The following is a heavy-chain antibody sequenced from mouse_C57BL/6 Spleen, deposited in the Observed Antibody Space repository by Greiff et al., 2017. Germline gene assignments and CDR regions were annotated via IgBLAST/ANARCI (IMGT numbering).Heavy chain of an antibody. Sequence: QVQLQQSGAELVKPGASVKMSCKASGYTFTSYWITWVKQRPGQGLEWIGDIYPGSGSTNYNEKFKSKATLTVDTSSSPAYMQLSSLTSEDSAVYYCARRDGQLGRYFGDWGQGTTLTSSS. CDR3: ARRDGQLGRYFGD. V-gene: IGHV1-55*01. CDR1: GYTFTSYW. D-gene: IGHD4-1*02. CDR2: IYPGSGST. J-gene: IGHJ2*01.